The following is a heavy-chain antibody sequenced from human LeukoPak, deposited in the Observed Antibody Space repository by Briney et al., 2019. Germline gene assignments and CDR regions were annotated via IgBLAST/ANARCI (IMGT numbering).Heavy chain of an antibody. V-gene: IGHV3-48*01. CDR2: ISSSSSTI. D-gene: IGHD3-9*01. J-gene: IGHJ5*02. CDR1: GFTFSSYS. Sequence: GGSLRLSCAASGFTFSSYSMNWVRQAPGKGLEWVSYISSSSSTIYYADSVKGRFTISRDNAKNSLYLQMNCLRAEDTAVYCCARALRYFDWLSTSPEYNWFDPWGQGTLVTVSS. CDR3: ARALRYFDWLSTSPEYNWFDP.